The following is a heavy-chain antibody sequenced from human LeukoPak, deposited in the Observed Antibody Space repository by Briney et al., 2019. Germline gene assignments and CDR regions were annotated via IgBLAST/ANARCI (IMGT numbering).Heavy chain of an antibody. CDR3: AKIGLTSSASAY. D-gene: IGHD2-8*01. J-gene: IGHJ4*02. V-gene: IGHV3-23*01. CDR1: GLTFSTYG. CDR2: ITGSGGSA. Sequence: GGSLRLSCAASGLTFSTYGMSWVRQAPGKWLEWVSAITGSGGSAFYADSVKGRFTISRDNSKNTLYLQMDSLRAEDTAIYYCAKIGLTSSASAYWGQGTLVTVSS.